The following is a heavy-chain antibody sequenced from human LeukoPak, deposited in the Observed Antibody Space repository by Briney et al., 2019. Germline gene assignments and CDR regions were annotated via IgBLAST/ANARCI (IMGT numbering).Heavy chain of an antibody. Sequence: AQTLSLTCTVSGGSISSGGYYWSWIRQHPGKGLEWIGYIYYSGSTNYNPSLKSRVTISVDTSKNQFSLKLSSVTAADTAVYYCARVYSSGWYYYYGMDVWGQGTTVTVSS. J-gene: IGHJ6*02. CDR2: IYYSGST. CDR3: ARVYSSGWYYYYGMDV. D-gene: IGHD6-19*01. V-gene: IGHV4-31*03. CDR1: GGSISSGGYY.